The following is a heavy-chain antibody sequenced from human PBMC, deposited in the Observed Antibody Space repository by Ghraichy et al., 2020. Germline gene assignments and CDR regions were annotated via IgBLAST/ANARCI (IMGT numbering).Heavy chain of an antibody. CDR1: GFTFGDYA. CDR2: IRSKAYGGTT. CDR3: TRDGEGRIPRYFYYYYGMDV. J-gene: IGHJ6*02. D-gene: IGHD2-21*01. V-gene: IGHV3-49*03. Sequence: GGSLRLSCTASGFTFGDYAMSWFRQAPGKGLEWVGFIRSKAYGGTTEYAASVKGRFTISRDDSKSIAYLQMNSLKTEDTAVYYCTRDGEGRIPRYFYYYYGMDVWGQGTTVTVSS.